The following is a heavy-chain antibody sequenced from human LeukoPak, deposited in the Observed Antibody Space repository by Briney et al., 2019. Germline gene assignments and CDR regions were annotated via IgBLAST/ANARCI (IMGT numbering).Heavy chain of an antibody. J-gene: IGHJ4*02. CDR2: INHSGST. V-gene: IGHV4-34*01. CDR3: AALSGPMVRGRRSSP. Sequence: SETLSLTCAVYGGSFSGYYWSWIRQPPGKGLEWIGEINHSGSTNYNPSLKSRVTISVDTSKNQFSLKLSSMTAADTAVYNCAALSGPMVRGRRSSPWGQGTLVTVSS. CDR1: GGSFSGYY. D-gene: IGHD3-10*01.